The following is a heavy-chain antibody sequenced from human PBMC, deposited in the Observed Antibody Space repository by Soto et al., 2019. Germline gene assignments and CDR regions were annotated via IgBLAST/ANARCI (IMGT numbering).Heavy chain of an antibody. CDR2: IIPIFGTA. D-gene: IGHD6-19*01. Sequence: QVQLVQSGAEVKKPGSSVKVSCKASGGTFSSYAISWVRQAPGQGLEWMGGIIPIFGTANYAQKFQGGVTLTADESTSTAYMELSSLRSEDTAVYYCARNSGWGKYYYCGMDVWCKGSTVTVSS. J-gene: IGHJ6*04. CDR3: ARNSGWGKYYYCGMDV. V-gene: IGHV1-69*01. CDR1: GGTFSSYA.